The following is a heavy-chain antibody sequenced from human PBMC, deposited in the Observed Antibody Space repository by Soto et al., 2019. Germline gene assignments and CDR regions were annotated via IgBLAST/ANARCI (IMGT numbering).Heavy chain of an antibody. D-gene: IGHD3-22*01. J-gene: IGHJ6*02. CDR3: ARDLIVDGPDNYGMDV. Sequence: ASVKVSCKASGYTFSSYGVNWVRQAPGQGLEWMGWTNPDSSGTVYAQNFQGRVLMTRDTSPTTAYMELNRLTSDDTAIYFCARDLIVDGPDNYGMDVWGQGTTVTVSS. V-gene: IGHV1-2*02. CDR1: GYTFSSYG. CDR2: TNPDSSGT.